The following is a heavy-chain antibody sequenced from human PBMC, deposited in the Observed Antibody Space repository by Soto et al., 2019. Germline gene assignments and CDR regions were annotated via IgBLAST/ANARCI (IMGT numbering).Heavy chain of an antibody. V-gene: IGHV4-30-4*01. CDR1: GGSISSGNYY. J-gene: IGHJ4*02. CDR3: ARGHPKFGF. CDR2: ISYSGSA. Sequence: SETLSLTCTVSGGSISSGNYYWSWIRQPPGKGLEWIGFISYSGSAHYNPSLKSRVNMSVDTSKKQFSLNLSSVTAADTAVYYCARGHPKFGFWGQGTLVTVSS.